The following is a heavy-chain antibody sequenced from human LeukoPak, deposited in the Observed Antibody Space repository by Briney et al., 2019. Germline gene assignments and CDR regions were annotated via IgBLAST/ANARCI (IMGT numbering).Heavy chain of an antibody. V-gene: IGHV4-39*07. Sequence: SETLSLTCTVSGGSISSSSYYWGWIRQPPGKGLEWIGSIYYSGSTYYNPSLKSRVTISVDTSKNQFSLKLSSVTAADTAVYYCAREEVVPALSLVVGFDYWGQGTLVTVSS. CDR2: IYYSGST. CDR3: AREEVVPALSLVVGFDY. CDR1: GGSISSSSYY. J-gene: IGHJ4*02. D-gene: IGHD2-2*01.